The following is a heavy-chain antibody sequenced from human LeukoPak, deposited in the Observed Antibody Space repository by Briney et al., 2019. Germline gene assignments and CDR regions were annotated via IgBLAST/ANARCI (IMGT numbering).Heavy chain of an antibody. V-gene: IGHV1-69*13. CDR2: IIPIFGTP. J-gene: IGHJ1*01. CDR3: ASAAIDREYFQH. Sequence: SVKVSCKASGGTFSSYTINWVRQAPGQGLEWMGGIIPIFGTPKYAQKFQGRVTITADESTSTAYMELSSLRSEDTAVYHCASAAIDREYFQHWGQGTLVTVSS. CDR1: GGTFSSYT. D-gene: IGHD2-2*01.